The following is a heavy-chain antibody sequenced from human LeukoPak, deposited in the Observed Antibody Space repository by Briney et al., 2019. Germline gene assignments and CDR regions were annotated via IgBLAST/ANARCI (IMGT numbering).Heavy chain of an antibody. Sequence: ASVKVSYKASGYTFTGYYMHWVRQAPGQGLEWMGWINPNSGGTNYAQKFQGRVTMTRDTSISTAYMELSRLRSDDTAVYYCARVLTDDDAFDIWGQGTMVTVSS. CDR1: GYTFTGYY. J-gene: IGHJ3*02. CDR3: ARVLTDDDAFDI. CDR2: INPNSGGT. D-gene: IGHD7-27*01. V-gene: IGHV1-2*02.